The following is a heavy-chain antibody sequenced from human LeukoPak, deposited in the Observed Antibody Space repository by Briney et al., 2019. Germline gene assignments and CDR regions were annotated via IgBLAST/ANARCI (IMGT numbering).Heavy chain of an antibody. CDR3: ATQNTYYYGSGTINYYYYYMDV. Sequence: SETLSLACAVYGGSFSGYYWSWIRQPPGKGLEWIGEINHSGSTNYNPSLKSRVTISVDTSKNQFSLKLSSVTAADTAVYYCATQNTYYYGSGTINYYYYYMDVWGKGTTVTVSS. V-gene: IGHV4-34*01. CDR2: INHSGST. J-gene: IGHJ6*03. CDR1: GGSFSGYY. D-gene: IGHD3-10*01.